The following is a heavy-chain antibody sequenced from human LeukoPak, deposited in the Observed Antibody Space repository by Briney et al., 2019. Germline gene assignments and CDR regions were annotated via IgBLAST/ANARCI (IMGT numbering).Heavy chain of an antibody. D-gene: IGHD3-3*01. Sequence: GESLKISCKGSGYSFTSYWIGWVRQMPGKGLEWMGIIYPGDSDTRYSPSFQGQVTISADKSISTAYLQWSSLKASDTAMYYCARWRENDFWSGYCFDYWGQGTLVTVSS. J-gene: IGHJ4*02. CDR2: IYPGDSDT. CDR1: GYSFTSYW. V-gene: IGHV5-51*01. CDR3: ARWRENDFWSGYCFDY.